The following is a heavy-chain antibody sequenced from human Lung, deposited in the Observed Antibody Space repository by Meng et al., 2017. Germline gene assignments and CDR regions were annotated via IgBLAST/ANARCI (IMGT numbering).Heavy chain of an antibody. Sequence: QVELHQGGGGLLKPPETLSLACAVYCGAFSCYYWSWIRQPPGKGLEWIGEIIDSGSTNYNPSLTSRVTISVDTSKNQFSLRVTSVTAADRAVYYCVRRTYSSGWYFDYWGQGTLVTVSS. V-gene: IGHV4-34*12. J-gene: IGHJ4*02. CDR3: VRRTYSSGWYFDY. D-gene: IGHD6-19*01. CDR1: CGAFSCYY. CDR2: IIDSGST.